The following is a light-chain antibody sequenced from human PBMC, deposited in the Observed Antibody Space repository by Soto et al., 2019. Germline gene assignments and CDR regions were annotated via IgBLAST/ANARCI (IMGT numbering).Light chain of an antibody. CDR3: CSYAGSSTLV. Sequence: QSVLTQPASVSESPGQSITISCMGTSSDVGTYNLVSWYQHHPGKAPKLMIYEVNNRPSGVSNRFSGSKSGNTASLTISGLQAEDEADYYCCSYAGSSTLVFGGGTKVTVL. CDR1: SSDVGTYNL. CDR2: EVN. J-gene: IGLJ3*02. V-gene: IGLV2-23*02.